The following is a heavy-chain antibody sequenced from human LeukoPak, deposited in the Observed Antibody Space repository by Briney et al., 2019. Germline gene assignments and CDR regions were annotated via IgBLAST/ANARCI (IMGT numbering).Heavy chain of an antibody. CDR2: IYYSGST. D-gene: IGHD2-15*01. Sequence: SETLSLTCTVSGGSISSYYWSWIRQPPGKGLEWIGYIYYSGSTNYNPSLKSRVTISVDTSKNQFSLKLSSVTAADTAVYYCAREYCSGGSCYREAFDIRGQGTMVTVSS. V-gene: IGHV4-59*01. CDR1: GGSISSYY. CDR3: AREYCSGGSCYREAFDI. J-gene: IGHJ3*02.